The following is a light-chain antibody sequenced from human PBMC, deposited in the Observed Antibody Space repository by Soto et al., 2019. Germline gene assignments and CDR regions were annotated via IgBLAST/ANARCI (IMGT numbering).Light chain of an antibody. V-gene: IGLV2-14*01. Sequence: QPVLTQPASVSGSPGQSNTISCTGTSSDVGGYNYVSWYQQHPGKAPKLMIYDVSNRPSGVSNRFSGSKSGNTASLTISGLQAEDEADYYCSSYTTSGSLVFGGGTKLTVL. CDR3: SSYTTSGSLV. CDR1: SSDVGGYNY. CDR2: DVS. J-gene: IGLJ2*01.